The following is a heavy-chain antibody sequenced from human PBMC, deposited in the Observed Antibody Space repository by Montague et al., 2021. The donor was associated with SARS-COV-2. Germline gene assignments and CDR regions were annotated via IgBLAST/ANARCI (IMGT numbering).Heavy chain of an antibody. Sequence: SETLSLTCTVSGGSITTTSHYWGWIRQPLGKGLEWIGSIYYSGYTHYNPSLKTRLTLSVDTSTNQFSLKLSSVTAADTAVYHCARLGPGPQGEESWGQGTVVIVSS. V-gene: IGHV4-39*01. CDR2: IYYSGYT. CDR1: GGSITTTSHY. D-gene: IGHD3-16*01. J-gene: IGHJ5*02. CDR3: ARLGPGPQGEES.